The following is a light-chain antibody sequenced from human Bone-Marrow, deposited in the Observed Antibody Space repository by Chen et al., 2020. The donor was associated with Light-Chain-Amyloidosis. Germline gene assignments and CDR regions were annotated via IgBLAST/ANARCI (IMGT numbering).Light chain of an antibody. Sequence: QSALTQPASVSGSPGQSITISCTGTSSDVGGDNHVSWYQQHPDTAPKLMIYEVTNRPSWLPARFSGSKSDHTASLTISGLQTEDEADYFCSSYTITNTLVFGSGTRVTVL. V-gene: IGLV2-14*01. CDR3: SSYTITNTLV. CDR1: SSDVGGDNH. CDR2: EVT. J-gene: IGLJ1*01.